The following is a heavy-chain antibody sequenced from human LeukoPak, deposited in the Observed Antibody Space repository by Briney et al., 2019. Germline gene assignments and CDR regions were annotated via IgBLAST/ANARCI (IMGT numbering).Heavy chain of an antibody. CDR1: GFTFSSYS. D-gene: IGHD2/OR15-2a*01. Sequence: PGGSLRLSCAASGFTFSSYSMNWVRQAPGKGLEWVSSISSSSSYIYYADLVKGRFTISRDNAKNSLYLQMNSLRAEDTAVYYCARDGSIKYFDYWGQGTLVTVSS. J-gene: IGHJ4*02. CDR3: ARDGSIKYFDY. CDR2: ISSSSSYI. V-gene: IGHV3-21*01.